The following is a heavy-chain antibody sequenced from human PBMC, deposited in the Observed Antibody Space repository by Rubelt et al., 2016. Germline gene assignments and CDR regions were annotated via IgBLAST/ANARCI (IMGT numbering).Heavy chain of an antibody. D-gene: IGHD6-13*01. J-gene: IGHJ6*02. CDR3: ARGRRGSRSWLGRDYYGMDV. CDR2: IYSSGST. V-gene: IGHV4-39*01. CDR1: GGSISSSSYY. Sequence: QLQLQESGPGLVKPSETLSLTCTVSGGSISSSSYYWGWIRQPPGKGLEWIGSIYSSGSTSYNPSLKSRVTISVDTSKNKYSLKLSSVTAADTAVYDCARGRRGSRSWLGRDYYGMDVWGQGTTVTVSS.